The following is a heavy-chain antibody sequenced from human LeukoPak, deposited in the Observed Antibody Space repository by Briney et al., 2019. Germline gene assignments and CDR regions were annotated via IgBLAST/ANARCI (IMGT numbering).Heavy chain of an antibody. CDR1: GGSISSYY. D-gene: IGHD6-6*01. Sequence: SETLSLTCTVSGGSISSYYWSWIRQPPGKGLEWIGYIYYSGSTNYNPPLKSRVTISVDTSKNQFSLKLSSVTAADTAVYYCARDRIAARRAFDIWGQGTMVTVSS. CDR2: IYYSGST. V-gene: IGHV4-59*01. CDR3: ARDRIAARRAFDI. J-gene: IGHJ3*02.